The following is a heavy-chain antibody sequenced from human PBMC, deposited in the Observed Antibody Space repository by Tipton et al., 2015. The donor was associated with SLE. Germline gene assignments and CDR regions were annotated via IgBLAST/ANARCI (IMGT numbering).Heavy chain of an antibody. CDR1: GASISSSSYS. CDR3: ARHHRLVAAGTGHFHH. D-gene: IGHD2-15*01. J-gene: IGHJ1*01. CDR2: VFYGGRY. V-gene: IGHV4-39*07. Sequence: LRLSCTVSGASISSSSYSWNWIRQPPGKGLEWLGSVFYGGRYYYNASLRSRVTISVDTVKTQVSLKLTSVTAADTAAYFCARHHRLVAAGTGHFHHWGQGTLVTVSS.